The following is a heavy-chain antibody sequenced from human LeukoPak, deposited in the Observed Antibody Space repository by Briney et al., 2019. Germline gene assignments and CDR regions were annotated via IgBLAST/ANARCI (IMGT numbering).Heavy chain of an antibody. CDR2: LSSSGST. CDR1: GGSINKATYY. Sequence: SETLSLTCTVSGGSINKATYYWGLIRQPPGKGLEWIGSLSSSGSTYYNPSLKGRVTSSLDTSKNQFSLKLSSVTAADTAVYYCARDYDGDSTLVAFFDYWGQGMLVTVSS. J-gene: IGHJ4*02. D-gene: IGHD2-8*02. CDR3: ARDYDGDSTLVAFFDY. V-gene: IGHV4-39*07.